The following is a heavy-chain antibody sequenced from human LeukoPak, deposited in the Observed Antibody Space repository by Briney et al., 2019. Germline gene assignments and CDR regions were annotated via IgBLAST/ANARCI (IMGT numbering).Heavy chain of an antibody. CDR3: ARDRRKNSGSYPSGAFDI. V-gene: IGHV4-38-2*02. D-gene: IGHD1-26*01. J-gene: IGHJ3*02. CDR2: IYHSGST. CDR1: GYSISSGYY. Sequence: SSETLSLTCTVSGYSISSGYYWGWIRQPPGKGLEWIGSIYHSGSTYYNPSLKSRVTISVDTSKNQFSLKLSSVTAADTAVYYCARDRRKNSGSYPSGAFDIWGQGTMVTVSS.